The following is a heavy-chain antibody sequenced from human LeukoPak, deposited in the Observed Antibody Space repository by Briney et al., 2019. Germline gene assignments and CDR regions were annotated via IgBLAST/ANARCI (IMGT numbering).Heavy chain of an antibody. CDR3: AISLITGTTGVHYYYMDV. CDR2: IYPGDSDT. V-gene: IGHV5-51*01. Sequence: GESLKISCKGSGYSFTSYWIGWVRQMPGKGLGWMGIIYPGDSDTRYSPSFQGQVTISADKSISTAYLQWSSLKASDTAMYYCAISLITGTTGVHYYYMDVWGKGTTVTVSS. J-gene: IGHJ6*03. D-gene: IGHD1-7*01. CDR1: GYSFTSYW.